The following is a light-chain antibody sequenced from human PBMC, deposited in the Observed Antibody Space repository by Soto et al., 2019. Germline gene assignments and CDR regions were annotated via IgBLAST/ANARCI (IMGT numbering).Light chain of an antibody. CDR2: AAS. J-gene: IGKJ2*01. CDR1: QAISSS. V-gene: IGKV1-9*01. CDR3: QHLNDYRYT. Sequence: DIQLTQSPSFLSASVGDRVTITCRASQAISSSLAWYQHNPGKVPKLLIYAASTLQNGVPSSFSGSGSGTEFTLTISSLQPEDFATYYCQHLNDYRYTFGQGTKVEIK.